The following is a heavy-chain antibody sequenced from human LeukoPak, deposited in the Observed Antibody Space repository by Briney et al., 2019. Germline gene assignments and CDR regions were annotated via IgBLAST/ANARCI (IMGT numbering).Heavy chain of an antibody. J-gene: IGHJ4*02. Sequence: SETLSLTCAVYGGSFGGYYWSWIRQPPGKGLEWIGEINHSGSTNYNPSLKSRVTISVDTSKNQFSLKLSSVTAADTAVYYCARREGYDILTGYYADYWGQGTLVTVSS. CDR1: GGSFGGYY. CDR2: INHSGST. CDR3: ARREGYDILTGYYADY. V-gene: IGHV4-34*01. D-gene: IGHD3-9*01.